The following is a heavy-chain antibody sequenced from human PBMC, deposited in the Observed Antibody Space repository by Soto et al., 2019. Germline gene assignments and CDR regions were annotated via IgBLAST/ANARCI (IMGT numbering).Heavy chain of an antibody. CDR3: ARDYYKYYDSSGYYRSPAY. D-gene: IGHD3-22*01. CDR1: GFTFISYA. CDR2: ISYDGSDK. J-gene: IGHJ4*02. Sequence: GGSLRLSCAASGFTFISYAMHWVRQAPGKGLDWVALISYDGSDKDYADSVKGRFTISRDNSRNTLFLQMNSLRAEDTAVYYCARDYYKYYDSSGYYRSPAYWGQGTLVTVSS. V-gene: IGHV3-30-3*01.